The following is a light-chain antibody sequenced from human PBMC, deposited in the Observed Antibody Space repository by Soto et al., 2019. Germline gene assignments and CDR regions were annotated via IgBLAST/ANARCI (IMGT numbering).Light chain of an antibody. CDR1: QSISSW. Sequence: DIQMTQSPSTLSASVGDRVTITCRASQSISSWLAWYQQKPGKAPKLLIYDASSLESGVPSRVSGSGSGTEVTLTISSLQPDDCATYDCQQYNSYPWTFGQGTKVDIK. J-gene: IGKJ1*01. CDR3: QQYNSYPWT. CDR2: DAS. V-gene: IGKV1-5*01.